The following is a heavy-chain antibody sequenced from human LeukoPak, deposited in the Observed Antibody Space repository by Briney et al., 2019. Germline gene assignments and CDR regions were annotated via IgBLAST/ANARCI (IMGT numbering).Heavy chain of an antibody. D-gene: IGHD3-16*02. V-gene: IGHV4-34*01. J-gene: IGHJ5*02. CDR3: ARGIVWFDP. CDR1: GGSFSGYY. CDR2: INHSGST. Sequence: SETLSLTCAAYGGSFSGYYWSWIRQPPGKGLEWIGEINHSGSTNYNPSLKSRVTISVDTSKNQFSLKLSSVTAADTAVYYCARGIVWFDPWGQGTLVTVSS.